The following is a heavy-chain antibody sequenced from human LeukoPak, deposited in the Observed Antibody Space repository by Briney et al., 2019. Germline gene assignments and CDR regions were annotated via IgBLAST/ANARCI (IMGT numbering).Heavy chain of an antibody. D-gene: IGHD3-10*01. V-gene: IGHV5-51*01. CDR3: ARRYYYGSGSYYKGNPAFDY. CDR1: GYSFTSYW. J-gene: IGHJ4*02. CDR2: IYPGDSDT. Sequence: AGESLKISCKGSGYSFTSYWIGWVRQMPGKGLEWMGIIYPGDSDTRYSPSFQGQVTISADKSISTAYLQWSSLKASDTAMYYCARRYYYGSGSYYKGNPAFDYWGQGTLVTVSS.